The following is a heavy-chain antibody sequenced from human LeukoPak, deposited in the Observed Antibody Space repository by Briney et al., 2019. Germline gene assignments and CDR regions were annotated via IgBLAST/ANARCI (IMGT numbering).Heavy chain of an antibody. CDR3: AREGDYENWLDP. V-gene: IGHV4-59*01. CDR1: GGSIRGYY. Sequence: KTSGTPSLTCTVSGGSIRGYYWNWIRQPPGKGLEWLGYIHYSGSSNYNPSLKSRVTISVDTSKNQFFLRLNSVTAADTAVYYCAREGDYENWLDPWGQGTLVMVSS. CDR2: IHYSGSS. D-gene: IGHD4-17*01. J-gene: IGHJ5*02.